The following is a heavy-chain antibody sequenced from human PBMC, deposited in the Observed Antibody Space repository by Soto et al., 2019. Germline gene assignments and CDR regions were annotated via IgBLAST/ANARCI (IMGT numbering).Heavy chain of an antibody. V-gene: IGHV1-8*01. CDR1: GYIFTNYD. J-gene: IGHJ5*02. CDR2: INPNSGNT. Sequence: QVQLVQSGAEVKKPGASVKVSCKASGYIFTNYDINWVRQATGQGLEYLGWINPNSGNTGYVQKFQGRVTMTRNTSINTAYMDLNSLRSEDTAVYYCAIGIKSGASSRWFDPWGQGTLVTVSS. CDR3: AIGIKSGASSRWFDP. D-gene: IGHD4-17*01.